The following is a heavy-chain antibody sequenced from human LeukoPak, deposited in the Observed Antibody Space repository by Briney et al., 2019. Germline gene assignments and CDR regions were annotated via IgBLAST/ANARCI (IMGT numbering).Heavy chain of an antibody. D-gene: IGHD4/OR15-4a*01. CDR3: ARSMYGEGRRIIDFDY. CDR2: TRNKVNSYTT. J-gene: IGHJ4*02. V-gene: IGHV3-72*01. Sequence: PGGSLRLSCAASGFTFSDHYIDWVRQAPGKGLEWVARTRNKVNSYTTAYAASVTGRFTVSRDDSSNSVYLQMNSLKIEDTAVYYCARSMYGEGRRIIDFDYWGQGTLVTVSS. CDR1: GFTFSDHY.